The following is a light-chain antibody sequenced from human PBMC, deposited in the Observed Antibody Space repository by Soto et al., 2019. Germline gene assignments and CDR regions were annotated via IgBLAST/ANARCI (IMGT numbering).Light chain of an antibody. CDR2: EVS. J-gene: IGLJ2*01. CDR1: SSDVGGYNY. Sequence: QSALTQPASVSGSPGQSITISCTGTSSDVGGYNYVSWYQQHPGKAPKLMIYEVSNRPSGVSNRFSGSKSGNTASLTISGLQAEDEADYYCSSYTSSSTFVVFGGGIKLTVL. CDR3: SSYTSSSTFVV. V-gene: IGLV2-14*01.